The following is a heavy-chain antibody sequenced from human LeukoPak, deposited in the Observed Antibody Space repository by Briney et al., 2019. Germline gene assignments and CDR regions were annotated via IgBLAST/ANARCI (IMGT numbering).Heavy chain of an antibody. J-gene: IGHJ4*02. CDR3: ARWAQGGDYFDY. Sequence: PSETLSLTCTVSGGSISSSSYYWGWIRQPPGKGLEWIGSIYYSGSTYYNPSLKSRVTISVDTSKNQFSLKLSSVTAADTAVYYCARWAQGGDYFDYWGQGTLVTVSS. CDR2: IYYSGST. D-gene: IGHD2-21*01. CDR1: GGSISSSSYY. V-gene: IGHV4-39*07.